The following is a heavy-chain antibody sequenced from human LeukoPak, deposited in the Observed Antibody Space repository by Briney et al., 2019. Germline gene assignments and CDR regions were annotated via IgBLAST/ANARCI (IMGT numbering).Heavy chain of an antibody. J-gene: IGHJ4*02. CDR1: GFTFSSYG. CDR2: ISYDGSNK. Sequence: GRSLRLSCAASGFTFSSYGMHWLRQAPGKGLEWVAVISYDGSNKYYADSVKGRFTISRDNSKNTLYLQMNSLSAEDTAVYYCAKASHSGWHFWGQGTLVTVSS. V-gene: IGHV3-30*18. D-gene: IGHD6-19*01. CDR3: AKASHSGWHF.